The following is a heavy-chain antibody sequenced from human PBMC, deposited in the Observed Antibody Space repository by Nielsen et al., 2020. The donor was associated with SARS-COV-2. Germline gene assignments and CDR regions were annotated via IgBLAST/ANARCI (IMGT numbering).Heavy chain of an antibody. CDR1: GFTVSSNY. V-gene: IGHV3-53*01. D-gene: IGHD4-23*01. J-gene: IGHJ4*02. Sequence: GESLKISCAASGFTVSSNYMSWVRQAPGKGLEWVSVIYSGGSTYYGDSVKGRFTISRDNSKNTLYLQMNSLIAEYTAVYYCVVVWYGGFDYWGQGTLVTVSS. CDR2: IYSGGST. CDR3: VVVWYGGFDY.